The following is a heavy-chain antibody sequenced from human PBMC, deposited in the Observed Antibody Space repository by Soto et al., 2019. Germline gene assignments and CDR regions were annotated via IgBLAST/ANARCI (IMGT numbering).Heavy chain of an antibody. CDR2: IYPGDSDT. J-gene: IGHJ4*02. D-gene: IGHD2-2*01. CDR3: SRYYCSGTPCYHFHY. V-gene: IGHV5-51*01. Sequence: GESLKISCKGSGYRFTNYWIGWVRQMPGKGLEWMGIIYPGDSDTRYSPSFQGQVTISADKSINTAYLQWSSLKASDTAMYYCSRYYCSGTPCYHFHYWGQGLLVTVSS. CDR1: GYRFTNYW.